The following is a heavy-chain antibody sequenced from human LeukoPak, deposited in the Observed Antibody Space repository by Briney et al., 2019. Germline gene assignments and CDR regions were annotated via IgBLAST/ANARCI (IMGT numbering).Heavy chain of an antibody. J-gene: IGHJ6*02. CDR3: AKDLRDYYGMDV. CDR2: ISYDGSNK. V-gene: IGHV3-30*18. D-gene: IGHD5/OR15-5a*01. Sequence: GGSLRLSCAASGFTFSSYGMHWVRQAPGKGLEWVAVISYDGSNKYYADSVKGRLTISRDNSKNTLYLQMNSLRAEDTAVYYCAKDLRDYYGMDVWGQGTTVTVSS. CDR1: GFTFSSYG.